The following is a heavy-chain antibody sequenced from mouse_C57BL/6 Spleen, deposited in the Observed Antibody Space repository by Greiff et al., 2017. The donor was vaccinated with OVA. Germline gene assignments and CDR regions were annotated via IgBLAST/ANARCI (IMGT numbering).Heavy chain of an antibody. D-gene: IGHD1-1*01. V-gene: IGHV1-64*01. CDR1: GYTFTSYW. CDR2: IHPNSGST. CDR3: ARWDYYGSNPWFAY. Sequence: QVQLQQPGAELVKPGASVKLSCKASGYTFTSYWMHWVKQRPGQGLEWIGMIHPNSGSTNYNEKFKSKATLTVDKSSSTAYMQLSSLTSEDSAVYYCARWDYYGSNPWFAYWGQGTLVTVSA. J-gene: IGHJ3*01.